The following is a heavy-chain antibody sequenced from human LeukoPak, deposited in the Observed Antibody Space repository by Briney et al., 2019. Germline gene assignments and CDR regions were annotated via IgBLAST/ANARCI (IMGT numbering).Heavy chain of an antibody. V-gene: IGHV4-4*07. CDR2: VHTGEST. CDR3: ARGKALSGTYYYYFDY. CDR1: GGSISGYY. J-gene: IGHJ4*02. D-gene: IGHD1-26*01. Sequence: SETLSLTCTVSGGSISGYYWGWIRQSAGKGLEWIGRVHTGESTSYNPSLKSRVTVSVDTSKNQFSLKLSSVTAADTAVYYCARGKALSGTYYYYFDYWGQGTLVTVSS.